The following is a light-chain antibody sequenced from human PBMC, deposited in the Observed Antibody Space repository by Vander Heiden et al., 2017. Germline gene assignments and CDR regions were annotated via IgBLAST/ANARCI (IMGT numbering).Light chain of an antibody. Sequence: SLSPGERATLSCRASQSVGDYLAWYQQKPGQVPRLLIYDASRRATGIPARFSVSACGRHHTITNSNLGSDECSSDLLKQRRNSTNTFGEGTKLEIK. CDR3: KQRRNSTNT. V-gene: IGKV3-11*02. CDR2: DAS. J-gene: IGKJ2*01. CDR1: QSVGDY.